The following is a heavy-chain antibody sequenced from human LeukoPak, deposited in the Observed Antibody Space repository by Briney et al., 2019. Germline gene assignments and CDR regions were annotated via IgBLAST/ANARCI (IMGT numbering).Heavy chain of an antibody. V-gene: IGHV4-34*01. J-gene: IGHJ5*02. CDR2: INHSGST. CDR3: ARGPRRSRVRGDGWFDP. Sequence: SETLSLTCAVYGGSFSGYYWSWIRQPPGKGLEWIGEINHSGSTNYNPSLKSRVTISVDTSKNQFSLKLSSVTAADTAVYYRARGPRRSRVRGDGWFDPWGQGTLVTVSS. D-gene: IGHD3-10*01. CDR1: GGSFSGYY.